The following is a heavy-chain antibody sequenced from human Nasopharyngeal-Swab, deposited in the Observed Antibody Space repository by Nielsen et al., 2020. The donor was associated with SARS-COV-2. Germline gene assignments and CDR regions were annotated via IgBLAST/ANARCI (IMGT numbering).Heavy chain of an antibody. Sequence: GVLKISCAASGFTFSRYWMHWVRQVPGKGLVCVSRIDTDGSTTDHADSVKGRFTISRDNAKNTLYLQMNNLRAEDTALYYCARDVAGADSAWGQGTLVTVSS. CDR1: GFTFSRYW. J-gene: IGHJ5*02. CDR3: ARDVAGADSA. D-gene: IGHD2-21*01. V-gene: IGHV3-74*01. CDR2: IDTDGSTT.